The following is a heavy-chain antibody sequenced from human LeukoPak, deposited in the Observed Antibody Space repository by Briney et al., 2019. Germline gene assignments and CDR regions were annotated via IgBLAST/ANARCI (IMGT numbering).Heavy chain of an antibody. D-gene: IGHD5-24*01. J-gene: IGHJ4*02. V-gene: IGHV3-48*02. Sequence: GGSLRLSCAASGFTFSTYSMNWVRQAPGKGLEWVSYISSSSNTIYYADSVKGRFTISRDNAKDSLFLQMNSLRDEDTAVYYCARASFQRWLQLGGDWGQGTLVTVSS. CDR1: GFTFSTYS. CDR3: ARASFQRWLQLGGD. CDR2: ISSSSNTI.